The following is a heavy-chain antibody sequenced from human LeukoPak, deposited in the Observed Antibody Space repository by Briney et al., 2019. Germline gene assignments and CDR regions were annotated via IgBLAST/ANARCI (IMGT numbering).Heavy chain of an antibody. CDR3: ARLSSWSSSWYANWFDP. J-gene: IGHJ5*02. CDR1: GGSISSYY. CDR2: IYYSGST. D-gene: IGHD6-13*01. Sequence: SETLSLTCTVSGGSISSYYWSWIRQPPGKGLEWIGYIYYSGSTSYNPSLKSRVTISVDTSKNQFSLKLSSVTAADTAVYYCARLSSWSSSWYANWFDPWGQGTLVTVSS. V-gene: IGHV4-59*08.